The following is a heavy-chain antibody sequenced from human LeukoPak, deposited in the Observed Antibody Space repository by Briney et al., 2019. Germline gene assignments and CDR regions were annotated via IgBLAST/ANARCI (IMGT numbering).Heavy chain of an antibody. V-gene: IGHV4-59*01. J-gene: IGHJ3*02. CDR2: MHNSGSS. CDR3: ARSAEWLRNAFDI. Sequence: PSETLSHSSTVSGASTSHFYWNWIRQPPGKGLEWIGYMHNSGSSKHSPSLKSRVTISIDTSKNQFSLQLTSVTAADTAIYYCARSAEWLRNAFDIWGQGTIVRVSS. D-gene: IGHD5-12*01. CDR1: GASTSHFY.